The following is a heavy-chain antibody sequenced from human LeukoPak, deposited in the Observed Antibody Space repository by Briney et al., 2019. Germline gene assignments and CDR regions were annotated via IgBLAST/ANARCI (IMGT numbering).Heavy chain of an antibody. CDR1: GGSISSRSYY. CDR2: IYYSGST. J-gene: IGHJ4*02. Sequence: SETLSLTCTVSGGSISSRSYYWGWIRQPPGKGLEWIGSIYYSGSTYYNPSLKNRVTISVDTSKNQFSLKLSSVTAADTAVYYCASLLSGYSSSRRDYWGQGTLVTVSS. CDR3: ASLLSGYSSSRRDY. V-gene: IGHV4-39*01. D-gene: IGHD6-13*01.